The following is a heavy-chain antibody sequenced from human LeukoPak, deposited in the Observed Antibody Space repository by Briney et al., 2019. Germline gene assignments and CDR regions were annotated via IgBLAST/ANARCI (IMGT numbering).Heavy chain of an antibody. CDR3: ARVERYESILDAFDI. CDR1: GGSISSGDYS. J-gene: IGHJ3*02. D-gene: IGHD2-21*01. CDR2: IYYTART. V-gene: IGHV4-30-4*07. Sequence: SQTLSLTCAVSGGSISSGDYSWSWIRQPPGKGLEWIGYIYYTARTFYNPSLKSRVTISVDTSKNLFSLKLSSVTAADTAVYYCARVERYESILDAFDIWGRGTMVTVSS.